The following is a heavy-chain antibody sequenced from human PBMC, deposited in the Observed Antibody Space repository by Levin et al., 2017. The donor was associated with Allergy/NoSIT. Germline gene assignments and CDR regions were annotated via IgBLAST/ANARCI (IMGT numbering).Heavy chain of an antibody. Sequence: PGESLKISCAASGFTFSSFAMSWVRQAPGKGLEWVSSISGSGGSTYYADSVKGRFTISRDNSRTTLYLQMSSLRAEDTALYYCARTVVFDSWGQGTLVTVSS. CDR3: ARTVVFDS. J-gene: IGHJ4*02. D-gene: IGHD4-23*01. CDR2: ISGSGGST. V-gene: IGHV3-23*01. CDR1: GFTFSSFA.